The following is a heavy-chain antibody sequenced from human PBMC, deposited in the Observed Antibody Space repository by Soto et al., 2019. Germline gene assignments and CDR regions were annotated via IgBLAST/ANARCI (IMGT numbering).Heavy chain of an antibody. V-gene: IGHV4-31*03. Sequence: QVQLQESGPGLVKPSQTLSLICTVSGGSINSGGYYWSWIRQHPGKGLEWIGYIYYSGSTYYNPFLSRRVTISAGASENQFSLKLSSVTAADTAVYFWARAYRQSGSSSSWVFDSWGQGTLVNVSS. J-gene: IGHJ4*02. CDR1: GGSINSGGYY. CDR3: ARAYRQSGSSSSWVFDS. D-gene: IGHD6-13*01. CDR2: IYYSGST.